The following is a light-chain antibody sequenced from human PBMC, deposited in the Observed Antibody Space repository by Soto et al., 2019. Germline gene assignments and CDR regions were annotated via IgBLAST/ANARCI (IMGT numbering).Light chain of an antibody. CDR2: KAS. Sequence: DIQMTQSPSTLSTSVGDRVTITCRASQSISIWLAWYQQKPEKAPKLLIYKASSLESGVPSRFSGSGSGTEFTLTISSLQPDDFATYYCQHYNSYSEAFGQGTKVDIK. V-gene: IGKV1-5*03. J-gene: IGKJ1*01. CDR3: QHYNSYSEA. CDR1: QSISIW.